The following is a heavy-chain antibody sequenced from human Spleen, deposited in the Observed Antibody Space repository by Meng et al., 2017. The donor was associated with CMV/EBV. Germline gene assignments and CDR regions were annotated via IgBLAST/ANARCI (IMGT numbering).Heavy chain of an antibody. J-gene: IGHJ4*02. D-gene: IGHD4-11*01. Sequence: LSCAASGFTFSCHYMHWIPPAPGEWLELVSYISSSGSTMYYADSVKGRFTISRDNARNSLYLQMNSLRAEDTAVYYCARADGVTTLDYWGQGTLVTVSS. CDR2: ISSSGSTM. CDR1: GFTFSCHY. CDR3: ARADGVTTLDY. V-gene: IGHV3-11*04.